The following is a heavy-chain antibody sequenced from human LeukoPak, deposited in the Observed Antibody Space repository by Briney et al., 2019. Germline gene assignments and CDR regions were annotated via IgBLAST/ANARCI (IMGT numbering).Heavy chain of an antibody. CDR1: GFTFSSYS. CDR3: ARDEYYYDSSGYYFPGGLHY. D-gene: IGHD3-22*01. J-gene: IGHJ4*02. V-gene: IGHV3-48*01. CDR2: ISSRSRTI. Sequence: PGGSLRLSCAASGFTFSSYSMNWVRQAPGKGLEWVSYISSRSRTIYYADSVKGRFTISRDNAKNSLYLQMNSLRAEDTAVYYCARDEYYYDSSGYYFPGGLHYWGQGTLVTVSS.